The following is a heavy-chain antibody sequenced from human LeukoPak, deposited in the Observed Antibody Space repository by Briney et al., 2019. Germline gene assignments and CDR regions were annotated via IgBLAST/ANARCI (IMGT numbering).Heavy chain of an antibody. J-gene: IGHJ4*02. V-gene: IGHV3-23*01. CDR1: GFTFSSYA. Sequence: PWGSLRLSCAASGFTFSSYAMSWVRQATGKGLAWVSAISGGGGSTYYADSVKGRFTISRDNSKNTLYLQMNSLRAEDTAVYYCAHGDCDSTSCYYVYWGQGTLVTVSS. CDR2: ISGGGGST. CDR3: AHGDCDSTSCYYVY. D-gene: IGHD2-2*01.